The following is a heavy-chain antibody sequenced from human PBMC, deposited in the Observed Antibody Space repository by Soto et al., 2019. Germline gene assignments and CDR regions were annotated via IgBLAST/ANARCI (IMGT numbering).Heavy chain of an antibody. J-gene: IGHJ4*02. D-gene: IGHD2-21*02. Sequence: QVQLAESGGGLVKPGGSLRLSCAASGFTFSDYYMSWIRQAPGKGLEWVSYIISSGSTIYYADSVKGRFTISRDNAKTALYLQMNSLRAEDTAVYYCARDSECGGDCISDYWGQGTLVTVSS. CDR3: ARDSECGGDCISDY. CDR1: GFTFSDYY. V-gene: IGHV3-11*01. CDR2: IISSGSTI.